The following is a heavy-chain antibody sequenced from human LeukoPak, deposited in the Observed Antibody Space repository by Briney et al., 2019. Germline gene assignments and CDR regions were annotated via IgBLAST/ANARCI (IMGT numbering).Heavy chain of an antibody. Sequence: SETLSLTCAVYGGSFSGYHWSWIRQPPGKGLEWIGEINHSGSTNYNPSLKSRVTISVDTSKNQFSLKLSSVTAADTAVFYCARGLGAHSPDYDYIWGTYRYTGGFDYWGQGTLVTVSS. CDR1: GGSFSGYH. V-gene: IGHV4-34*01. D-gene: IGHD3-16*02. J-gene: IGHJ4*02. CDR2: INHSGST. CDR3: ARGLGAHSPDYDYIWGTYRYTGGFDY.